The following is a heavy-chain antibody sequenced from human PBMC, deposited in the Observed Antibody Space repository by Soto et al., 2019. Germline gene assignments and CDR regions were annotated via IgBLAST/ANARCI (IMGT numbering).Heavy chain of an antibody. CDR1: GFTFSNYW. V-gene: IGHV3-7*01. D-gene: IGHD4-17*01. CDR3: ARNRDYAFDY. CDR2: IKQDGSDK. Sequence: EVQLVESGGGLVQPGGSLRLSCAASGFTFSNYWMSWVRQAPGKGLEWVVIIKQDGSDKYYVDSVKGRFTISRDNAKNSLYLQMNSLRTEDAAVYYCARNRDYAFDYWGRGTLVTVSS. J-gene: IGHJ4*02.